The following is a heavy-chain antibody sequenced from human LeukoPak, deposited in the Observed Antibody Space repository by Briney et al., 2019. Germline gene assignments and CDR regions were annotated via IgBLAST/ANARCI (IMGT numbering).Heavy chain of an antibody. Sequence: GGSLRLSCAASGFTFSSYGMHWVRQAPGKGLEWVAVISYDGSNKYYADSVKGRFTISRDNSKNTLYLQMNSLRAEDTAVYYCARHSGSYQRAFDYWGQGTLVTVSS. D-gene: IGHD1-26*01. CDR3: ARHSGSYQRAFDY. CDR1: GFTFSSYG. V-gene: IGHV3-30*03. J-gene: IGHJ4*02. CDR2: ISYDGSNK.